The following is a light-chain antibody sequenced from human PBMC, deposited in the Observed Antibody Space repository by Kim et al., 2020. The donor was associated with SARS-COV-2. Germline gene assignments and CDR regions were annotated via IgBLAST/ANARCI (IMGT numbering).Light chain of an antibody. CDR1: QDIRND. V-gene: IGKV1-17*01. J-gene: IGKJ5*01. CDR2: DVS. Sequence: ASVGDRVTITCRASQDIRNDLGWFQQNPGRAPKRLIYDVSSLQSGVPSRFSGSGSGTEFTLTISSVQPEDFATYFCLQHSTYPCTFGQRTRLEIK. CDR3: LQHSTYPCT.